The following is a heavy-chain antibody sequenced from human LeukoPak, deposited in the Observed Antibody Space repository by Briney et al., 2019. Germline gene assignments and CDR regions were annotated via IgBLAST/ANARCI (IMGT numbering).Heavy chain of an antibody. CDR3: ARAGSNWNYVY. CDR2: IKQDGSEK. D-gene: IGHD1-7*01. J-gene: IGHJ4*02. V-gene: IGHV3-7*01. Sequence: PGGSPRLSCAASGFTFRGFLMSWVRQTPGKGLEWVANIKQDGSEKYYADSVKGRFTISRDNTKNSLSLKMNSLRAEDTAVYYCARAGSNWNYVYWGQGTLVTVSS. CDR1: GFTFRGFL.